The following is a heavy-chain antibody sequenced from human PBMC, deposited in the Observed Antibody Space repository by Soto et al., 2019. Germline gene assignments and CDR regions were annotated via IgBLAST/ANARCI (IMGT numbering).Heavy chain of an antibody. CDR2: ISGGGDST. V-gene: IGHV3-23*01. J-gene: IGHJ4*02. D-gene: IGHD3-10*01. CDR1: GFTFSNHG. Sequence: EVQLLDSGGGFVQPGGSLRLSCAASGFTFSNHGMSWVRQAPGKGLEWVSSISGGGDSTYYADSVKGRFTISRDNSKDTLYLQMNSRRAEYTAVYYCATYYYGPYSWGQGTLVTVSS. CDR3: ATYYYGPYS.